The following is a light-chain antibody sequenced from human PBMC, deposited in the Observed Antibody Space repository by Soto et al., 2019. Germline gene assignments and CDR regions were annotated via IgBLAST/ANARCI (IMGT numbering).Light chain of an antibody. CDR3: QQNNNWPGT. CDR1: QSVSSD. V-gene: IGKV3-15*01. Sequence: EIVMTQSPATLSVSPGERATLSCRASQSVSSDLAWYHQKPGQAPRLLIYGASTRATGIPARFSGSGYGTECTRRIVNLHGREFAVCDYQQNNNWPGTLGRETEVDIK. CDR2: GAS. J-gene: IGKJ1*01.